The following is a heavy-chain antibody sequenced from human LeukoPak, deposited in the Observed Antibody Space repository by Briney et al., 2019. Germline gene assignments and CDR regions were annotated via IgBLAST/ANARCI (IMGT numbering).Heavy chain of an antibody. V-gene: IGHV4-39*01. J-gene: IGHJ3*02. CDR1: GGSISSSSYY. Sequence: PSETLSLTCTVSGGSISSSSYYWGWIRQPPGKGLEWIGSIYYSGSTNYNPSLKSRVTISVDTSKNQFSLKLSSVTAADTAVYYCARHRLIDYVWEPKMGAFDIWGQGTMVTVSS. CDR3: ARHRLIDYVWEPKMGAFDI. CDR2: IYYSGST. D-gene: IGHD3-16*01.